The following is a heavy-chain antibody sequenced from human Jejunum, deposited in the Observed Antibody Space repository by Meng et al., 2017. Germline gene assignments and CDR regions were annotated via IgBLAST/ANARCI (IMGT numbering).Heavy chain of an antibody. D-gene: IGHD6-19*01. J-gene: IGHJ4*02. Sequence: QITLKESGPTLVKPTHTLTLTSPFSGFSLSTSGVGVGWISQPPGKALEWLALIYWDDDKRSSPSLKRRLTITTDTSKNQVVLTMTNMDPVDTATYYCAHGGLSSGWYYPEHWGQGILVTVSS. V-gene: IGHV2-5*02. CDR1: GFSLSTSGVG. CDR3: AHGGLSSGWYYPEH. CDR2: IYWDDDK.